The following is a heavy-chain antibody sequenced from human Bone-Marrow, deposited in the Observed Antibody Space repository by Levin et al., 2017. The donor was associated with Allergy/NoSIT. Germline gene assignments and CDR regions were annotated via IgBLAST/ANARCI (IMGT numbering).Heavy chain of an antibody. Sequence: LSLTCAVSGFTVSNNNMSWVRQAPGKGLEWVSIIYSGGGTFYADSVKARFTISRDNSKNTVYLQMNSLRAEDTAVYYCARLDFNYGSYYWGQGTLVTVSS. CDR1: GFTVSNNN. J-gene: IGHJ4*02. V-gene: IGHV3-66*04. CDR3: ARLDFNYGSYY. CDR2: IYSGGGT. D-gene: IGHD3-10*01.